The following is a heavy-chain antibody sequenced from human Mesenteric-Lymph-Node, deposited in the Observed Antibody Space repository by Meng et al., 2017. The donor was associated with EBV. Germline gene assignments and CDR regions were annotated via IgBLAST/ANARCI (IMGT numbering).Heavy chain of an antibody. D-gene: IGHD4-17*01. CDR2: ISYSGST. Sequence: QVCRHESGPRMGNPLETLSITCTVSGGSVSSGSYYGNWIRQPPGKGLEWIGYISYSGSTKYNPSLKSRVTISVDTSKTQFSLKLSSVTAADTAVYYCARDNGDYVSDPWGQGTLVTVSS. J-gene: IGHJ5*02. CDR1: GGSVSSGSYY. CDR3: ARDNGDYVSDP. V-gene: IGHV4-61*01.